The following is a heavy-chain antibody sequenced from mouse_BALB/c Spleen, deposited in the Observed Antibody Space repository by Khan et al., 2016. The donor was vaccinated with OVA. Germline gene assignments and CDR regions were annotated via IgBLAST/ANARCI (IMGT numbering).Heavy chain of an antibody. CDR3: VRRGNYYGSFYWYFDV. CDR1: GFSLTNYD. D-gene: IGHD1-1*01. CDR2: IWTGGGT. J-gene: IGHJ1*01. V-gene: IGHV2-9-2*01. Sequence: QVQLKQSGPGLVAPSQSLSITCTVSGFSLTNYDISWIRQPPGKGLEWLGVIWTGGGTNYNSAFMSRLSISKDNSTNQVFLKMNSLQSYDTAIYYCVRRGNYYGSFYWYFDVWGAGTTVTVSS.